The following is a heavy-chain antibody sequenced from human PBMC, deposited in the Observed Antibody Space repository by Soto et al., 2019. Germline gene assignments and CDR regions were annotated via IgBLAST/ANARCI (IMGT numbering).Heavy chain of an antibody. J-gene: IGHJ4*02. V-gene: IGHV4-34*01. CDR3: AKDSGVLRFLEWLLPDY. Sequence: PSETLSLTCAVYGGSFSGYYWSWIRQPPGKGLEWIGEINHSGSTNYNPSLKSRVTISVDTSKNQFSLKLSSVTAADTAVYFCAKDSGVLRFLEWLLPDYWGQGTLVTVSS. CDR2: INHSGST. D-gene: IGHD3-3*01. CDR1: GGSFSGYY.